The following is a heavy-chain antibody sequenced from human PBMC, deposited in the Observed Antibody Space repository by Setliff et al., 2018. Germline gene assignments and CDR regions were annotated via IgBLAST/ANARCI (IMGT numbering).Heavy chain of an antibody. J-gene: IGHJ4*02. Sequence: RSLTCTVSGYPISRGFYWGWIRQSPGKGLEWIGSVYHSGSSYQNPSLRSRIAVSVDTSKNQFSLRLNSVTAADTAVYFCARAAARAEYSDTSAYLPFDFWGLGTLVTVSS. CDR3: ARAAARAEYSDTSAYLPFDF. CDR2: VYHSGSS. CDR1: GYPISRGFY. V-gene: IGHV4-38-2*02. D-gene: IGHD3-16*01.